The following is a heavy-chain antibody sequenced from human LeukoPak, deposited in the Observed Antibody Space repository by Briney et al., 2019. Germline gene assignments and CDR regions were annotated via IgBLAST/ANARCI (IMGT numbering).Heavy chain of an antibody. V-gene: IGHV4-39*01. J-gene: IGHJ6*03. CDR3: ARGTYYDFWSGYYNTPYYYMDV. Sequence: SETLSLTCTVSGGSISSSSYYWGWIRQPPGKGLEWIGSIYYSGSTYYNPSLKSRVTISVDTSKNQFSLKLSSVTAADTAVYYCARGTYYDFWSGYYNTPYYYMDVWGKGTTVTVSS. D-gene: IGHD3-3*01. CDR1: GGSISSSSYY. CDR2: IYYSGST.